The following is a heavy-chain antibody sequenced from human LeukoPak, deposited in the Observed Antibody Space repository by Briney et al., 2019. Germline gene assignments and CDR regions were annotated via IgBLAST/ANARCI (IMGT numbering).Heavy chain of an antibody. Sequence: GASVKVSCKASGYTFTSYYMHWVRQAPGQGLEWMGIINPSGGSTSYAQKFQGRVTMTRDTSTSTVYMELSSLRSEDTAVYYCARGANVVIAAAGTEGLYWFDPWGQGTLVTVSS. CDR3: ARGANVVIAAAGTEGLYWFDP. D-gene: IGHD6-13*01. CDR1: GYTFTSYY. V-gene: IGHV1-46*01. CDR2: INPSGGST. J-gene: IGHJ5*02.